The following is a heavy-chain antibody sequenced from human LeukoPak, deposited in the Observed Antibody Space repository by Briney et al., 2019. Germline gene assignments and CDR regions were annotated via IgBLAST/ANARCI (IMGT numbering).Heavy chain of an antibody. CDR1: GYTLTELS. CDR2: FDPEDGET. J-gene: IGHJ5*02. CDR3: ATRYYYGSGSFFARWFDP. V-gene: IGHV1-24*01. Sequence: ASVKVSCKVSGYTLTELSMHWVRQAPGKGLEWMGGFDPEDGETIYAQKFQGRVTMTEDTSTDTAYMELSSLRSEDTAVYYCATRYYYGSGSFFARWFDPWGQGTLVTVSS. D-gene: IGHD3-10*01.